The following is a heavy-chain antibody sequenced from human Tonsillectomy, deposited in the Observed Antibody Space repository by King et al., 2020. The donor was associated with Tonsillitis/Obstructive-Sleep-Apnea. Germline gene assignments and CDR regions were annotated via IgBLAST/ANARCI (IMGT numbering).Heavy chain of an antibody. J-gene: IGHJ4*02. V-gene: IGHV3-21*01. Sequence: VQLVESGGGLVKPGGSLRLSCAASGFTFSSYSMTWVRQAPGKGLEWVSSISSSSTYIYYADSVKGRFTISRDNAKNSLFLQMNSLRAEDTAVYYCARDSADPRGGTEIDYWGQGTLVTVSS. CDR2: ISSSSTYI. D-gene: IGHD2-15*01. CDR3: ARDSADPRGGTEIDY. CDR1: GFTFSSYS.